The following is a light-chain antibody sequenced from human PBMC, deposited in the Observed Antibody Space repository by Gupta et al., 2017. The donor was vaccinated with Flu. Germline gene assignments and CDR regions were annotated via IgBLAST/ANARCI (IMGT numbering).Light chain of an antibody. J-gene: IGLJ2*01. CDR1: SSDIGAYNF. Sequence: SITISCTGTSSDIGAYNFVSWYQQYPDKVPRLMIYDVVKRPSDVSPRFSGSKSGNTASLTISGRQPEDEADYYCSSVTSVTTVVFGGGTKLTVL. CDR2: DVV. V-gene: IGLV2-14*03. CDR3: SSVTSVTTVV.